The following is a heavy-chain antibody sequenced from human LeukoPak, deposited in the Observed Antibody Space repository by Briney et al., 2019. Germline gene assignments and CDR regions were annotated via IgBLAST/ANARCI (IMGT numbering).Heavy chain of an antibody. D-gene: IGHD3-22*01. CDR2: IYYSGST. CDR1: GGSISSYY. Sequence: SETLSLICTVSGGSISSYYWSWIRQPPGKGLEWIGYIYYSGSTNYNPSLKSRVTISVDTSKNQFSLKLSSVTAADTAVYYCARVADYYDYYFDYWGQGTLVTVSS. CDR3: ARVADYYDYYFDY. V-gene: IGHV4-59*01. J-gene: IGHJ4*02.